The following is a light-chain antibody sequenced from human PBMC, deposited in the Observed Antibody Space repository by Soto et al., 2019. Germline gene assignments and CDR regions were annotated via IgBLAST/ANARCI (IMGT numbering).Light chain of an antibody. V-gene: IGLV1-40*01. J-gene: IGLJ1*01. CDR3: QSYDSSLSLPYV. CDR1: SSNIGAGYD. CDR2: GNS. Sequence: QYVLTQPPSVSGAPGQRVTISCTGSSSNIGAGYDVHWYQQLPGTAPKLLIYGNSNRPSGVPDRFSGSKSGTSASLAITGLQAEDEADYYGQSYDSSLSLPYVFGTGTKVTVL.